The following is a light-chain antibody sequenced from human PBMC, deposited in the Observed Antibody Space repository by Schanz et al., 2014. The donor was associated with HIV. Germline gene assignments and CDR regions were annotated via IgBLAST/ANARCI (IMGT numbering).Light chain of an antibody. CDR3: QQYGSSRWT. J-gene: IGKJ1*01. CDR1: QSVSSSY. CDR2: GVS. Sequence: EIVMTQSPATLSLSPGERDTLSCRASQSVSSSYLAWYQQKPGQAPRLLLYGVSSRATGVPDRVSGSGSGTDFTLTINKLEPEDFAVYYCQQYGSSRWTFGQGTKVEIK. V-gene: IGKV3-20*01.